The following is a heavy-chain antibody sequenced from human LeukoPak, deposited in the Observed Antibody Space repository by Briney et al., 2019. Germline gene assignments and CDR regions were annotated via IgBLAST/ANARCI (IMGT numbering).Heavy chain of an antibody. CDR3: ARDGGDGYNWPDY. CDR1: GFTFSTYA. D-gene: IGHD5-24*01. Sequence: PGGSLRLACATSGFTFSTYAMTWVRQAPGKGLEWVSAISGSGGTTYYADSVTGRFTISRDNSKNTLYLQMNSLRAEDTAVYYCARDGGDGYNWPDYWGQGTLVTVSS. J-gene: IGHJ4*02. CDR2: ISGSGGTT. V-gene: IGHV3-23*01.